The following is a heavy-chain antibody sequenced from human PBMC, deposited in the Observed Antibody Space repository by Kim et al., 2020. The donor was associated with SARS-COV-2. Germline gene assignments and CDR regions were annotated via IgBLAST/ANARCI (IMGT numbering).Heavy chain of an antibody. V-gene: IGHV1-69*04. J-gene: IGHJ5*02. CDR3: AREFVVVPAASRHFDP. D-gene: IGHD2-2*01. Sequence: KFQGRVTITADKSTSTAYMELSSLRSEDTAVYYCAREFVVVPAASRHFDPWGQGTLVTVSS.